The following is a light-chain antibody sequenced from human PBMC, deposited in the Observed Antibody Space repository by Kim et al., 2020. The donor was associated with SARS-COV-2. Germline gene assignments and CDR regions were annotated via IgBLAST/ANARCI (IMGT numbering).Light chain of an antibody. V-gene: IGLV2-14*03. CDR3: SSYRSVNTYV. CDR1: SSAVGAYDY. Sequence: GQSITSSCTGTSSAVGAYDYVSWYQQYPGKAPKLIIYDVIKRPSGVSDRFSGSKSGNTASLTISGLQAEDEADYYCSSYRSVNTYVFGTGTKVTVL. CDR2: DVI. J-gene: IGLJ1*01.